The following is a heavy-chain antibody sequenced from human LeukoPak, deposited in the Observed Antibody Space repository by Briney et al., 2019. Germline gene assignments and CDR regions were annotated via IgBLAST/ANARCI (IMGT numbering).Heavy chain of an antibody. CDR2: INPNSGGT. D-gene: IGHD1-1*01. CDR1: GYTFTDYY. V-gene: IGHV1-2*02. Sequence: ASVKVSCKASGYTFTDYYMNWVRQAPGQGLEWTGWINPNSGGTNFAQKFQGRVTMTRDTSITTAYMELSSLRSDDTAVYYCARGTIRAALDYWGQGTLVTVPS. CDR3: ARGTIRAALDY. J-gene: IGHJ4*02.